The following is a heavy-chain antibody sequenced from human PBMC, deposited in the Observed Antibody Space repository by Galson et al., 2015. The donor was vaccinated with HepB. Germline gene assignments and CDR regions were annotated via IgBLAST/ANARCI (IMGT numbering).Heavy chain of an antibody. CDR3: AREVRYYDILTGSSRYYYYYGMDV. Sequence: SLRLSCAASGFTFSSYWMSWVRQAPGKGLEWVANIKQDGSEKYYVDSVKGRFTISRDNAKNSLYLQMNSLRAEDTAVYYCAREVRYYDILTGSSRYYYYYGMDVWGQGTTVTVSS. CDR2: IKQDGSEK. J-gene: IGHJ6*02. D-gene: IGHD3-9*01. V-gene: IGHV3-7*01. CDR1: GFTFSSYW.